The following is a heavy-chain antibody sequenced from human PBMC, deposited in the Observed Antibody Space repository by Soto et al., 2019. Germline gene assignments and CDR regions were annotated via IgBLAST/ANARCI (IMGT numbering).Heavy chain of an antibody. CDR2: IYYSGST. CDR3: ARSKAPLYIAAAGLFDY. Sequence: SETLSLTCTVSGVSISSGGYYWSWIRQHPGKGLEWIGYIYYSGSTYYNPSLKSRVTISVDTSKNQFSLKLSSVTAADTAVYYCARSKAPLYIAAAGLFDYWGQGTLVTVSS. D-gene: IGHD6-13*01. V-gene: IGHV4-31*03. CDR1: GVSISSGGYY. J-gene: IGHJ4*02.